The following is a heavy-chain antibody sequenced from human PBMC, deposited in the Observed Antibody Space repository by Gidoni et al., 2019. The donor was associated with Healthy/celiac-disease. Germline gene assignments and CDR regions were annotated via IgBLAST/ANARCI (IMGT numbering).Heavy chain of an antibody. D-gene: IGHD2-2*01. CDR1: GFPFSSYA. V-gene: IGHV3-23*01. J-gene: IGHJ3*02. CDR2: SSGSGGST. Sequence: EVQLLESGGGLVQPGGSLRLSCAASGFPFSSYAMRWVRQAPGKGLGWVSASSGSGGSTYYADSVKGRFTISRDNSKNTLYLKMNSLRAEDTAVYYCAKDAHQRVSPDAFDIWGQGTMVTVSS. CDR3: AKDAHQRVSPDAFDI.